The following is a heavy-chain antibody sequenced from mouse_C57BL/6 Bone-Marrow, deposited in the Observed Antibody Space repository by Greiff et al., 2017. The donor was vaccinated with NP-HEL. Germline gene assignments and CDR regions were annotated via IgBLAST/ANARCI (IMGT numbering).Heavy chain of an antibody. CDR3: AREAMITKAMDY. J-gene: IGHJ4*01. D-gene: IGHD2-4*01. CDR2: IYPRRGNT. CDR1: GYTFTSYG. V-gene: IGHV1-81*01. Sequence: QVQLQQSGAELARPGASVKLSCKASGYTFTSYGISWVKQRNGQGLEWIGEIYPRRGNTSYNEKLKGKATLTADKSSSTAYMELRSLTSEDSAVYFCAREAMITKAMDYWGQGTSVTVSS.